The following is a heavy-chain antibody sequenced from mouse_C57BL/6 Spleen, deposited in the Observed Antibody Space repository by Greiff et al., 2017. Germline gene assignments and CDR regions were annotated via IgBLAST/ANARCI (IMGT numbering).Heavy chain of an antibody. Sequence: EVQRVESGGGLVKPGGSLKLSCAASGFTFSSYAMSWVRQTPEKRLEWVATLSDGGSYTYYPDNVKGRFTISRDNAKNNLYMQLSHLKSEDTAMYYCARDQGYYGLDYWGQGTTLTVSS. V-gene: IGHV5-4*01. CDR1: GFTFSSYA. CDR2: LSDGGSYT. D-gene: IGHD1-2*01. CDR3: ARDQGYYGLDY. J-gene: IGHJ2*01.